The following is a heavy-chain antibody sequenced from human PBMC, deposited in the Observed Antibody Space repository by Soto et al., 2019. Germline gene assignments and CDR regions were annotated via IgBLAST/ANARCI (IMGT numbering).Heavy chain of an antibody. Sequence: QVQLQESGPGLVKPSGTLSLTCAVSGASINTNWWSWVRQPPGKGLEWIGEVYHSGSTNYNPSLIGRVTILLDKSSNQLSLQLSSVTAADTDVYYCARQIAVAGTRGFDYWGQGTLVTGSS. D-gene: IGHD6-19*01. V-gene: IGHV4-4*02. CDR2: VYHSGST. CDR3: ARQIAVAGTRGFDY. CDR1: GASINTNW. J-gene: IGHJ4*02.